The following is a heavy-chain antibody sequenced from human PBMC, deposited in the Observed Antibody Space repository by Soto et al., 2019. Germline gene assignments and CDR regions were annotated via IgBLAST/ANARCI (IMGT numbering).Heavy chain of an antibody. J-gene: IGHJ6*02. V-gene: IGHV1-18*04. Sequence: GASVKVSCKASGYTFTSYGISWVRQAPGQGLEWMGWISAYNGNTNYAQKLQGRVTMTTDTSTSTAYMELRSLRSDNTAVYSCASYCSSTSCQRGYYYGMDVWGRGTTVTVSS. CDR3: ASYCSSTSCQRGYYYGMDV. CDR1: GYTFTSYG. CDR2: ISAYNGNT. D-gene: IGHD2-2*01.